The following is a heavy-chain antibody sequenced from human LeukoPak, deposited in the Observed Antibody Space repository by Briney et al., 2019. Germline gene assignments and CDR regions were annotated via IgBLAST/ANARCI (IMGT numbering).Heavy chain of an antibody. Sequence: GGSLSSSSPASGSTSSSTAMTWVRQAPGKGLEWVSAISGSGGSTYYADSVKGRFTISRDNSKNTLSLQMNSMRAEDTAVYYCAKSYYDSNDYYPYPMDYWGQGTLVTVSS. CDR1: GSTSSSTA. J-gene: IGHJ4*02. D-gene: IGHD3-22*01. CDR3: AKSYYDSNDYYPYPMDY. CDR2: ISGSGGST. V-gene: IGHV3-23*01.